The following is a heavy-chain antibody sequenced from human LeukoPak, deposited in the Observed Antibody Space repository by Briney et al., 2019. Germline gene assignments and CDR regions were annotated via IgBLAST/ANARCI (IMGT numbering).Heavy chain of an antibody. V-gene: IGHV5-51*01. CDR1: GYTFTHQW. CDR3: ARHSDVVGAI. Sequence: GESLKISCEASGYTFTHQWIGWVRQMPGTGLEWVGIIYPRDSDTIYSPSFQGHVTISADTSINTAYLEWRSLEASDTAMYYCARHSDVVGAIWGQRTQVTVSS. D-gene: IGHD3-16*01. J-gene: IGHJ4*02. CDR2: IYPRDSDT.